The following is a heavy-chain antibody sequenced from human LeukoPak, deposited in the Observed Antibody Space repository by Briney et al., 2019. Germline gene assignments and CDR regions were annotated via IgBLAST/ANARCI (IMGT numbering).Heavy chain of an antibody. CDR1: LESNNRYL. CDR3: AREGKTIAGPTT. V-gene: IGHV4-59*01. Sequence: PSETLSLTCIGTLESNNRYLWNSLRQPPGKGLEWIGYIYYSGSTNYNPSLKSRVTMSIDTSKNQFSLKLTSVTAADTAVYYCAREGKTIAGPTTWGQGILVTVSS. CDR2: IYYSGST. J-gene: IGHJ5*02. D-gene: IGHD6-13*01.